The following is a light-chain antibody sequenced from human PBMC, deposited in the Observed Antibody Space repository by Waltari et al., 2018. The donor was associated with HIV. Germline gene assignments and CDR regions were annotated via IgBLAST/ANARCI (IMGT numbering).Light chain of an antibody. Sequence: ITCRASQTIGDYVNWYQQKPGKPPKLLIYSATSLQPGVPSRFSGSGSGTDFALTISSLQPEDFAIYYCEQIYTFPLFSFGPGTKVDIK. CDR2: SAT. V-gene: IGKV1-39*01. CDR3: EQIYTFPLFS. J-gene: IGKJ3*01. CDR1: QTIGDY.